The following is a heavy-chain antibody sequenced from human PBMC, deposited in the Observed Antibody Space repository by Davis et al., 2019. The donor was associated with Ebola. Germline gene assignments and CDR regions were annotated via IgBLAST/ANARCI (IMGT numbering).Heavy chain of an antibody. CDR1: GFTFHEHA. CDR3: RKDITPGGLDS. Sequence: PGGSLRLSCSASGFTFHEHAMHWVRQVPGQGLEWVSGFMWDGSKIGYADSVKGRFTISRDSAKNCLYLQMDSLRTEDTALYYCRKDITPGGLDSWGQGTLVTVSS. CDR2: FMWDGSKI. J-gene: IGHJ4*02. D-gene: IGHD2-15*01. V-gene: IGHV3-9*01.